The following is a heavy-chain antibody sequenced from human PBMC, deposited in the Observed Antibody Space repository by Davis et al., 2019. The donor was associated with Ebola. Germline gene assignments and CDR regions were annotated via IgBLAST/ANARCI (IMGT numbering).Heavy chain of an antibody. CDR1: GGSISSYY. V-gene: IGHV4-59*01. J-gene: IGHJ3*02. D-gene: IGHD3-22*01. CDR3: ARDANYYDSSGYPDAFDI. Sequence: PSETPLTCTVSGGSISSYYWSWIRQPPGKGLEWIGYIYYSGSTNYNPSLKSRVTISVDTSKNQFSLKLSSVTAADTAVYYCARDANYYDSSGYPDAFDIWGQGTMVTVSS. CDR2: IYYSGST.